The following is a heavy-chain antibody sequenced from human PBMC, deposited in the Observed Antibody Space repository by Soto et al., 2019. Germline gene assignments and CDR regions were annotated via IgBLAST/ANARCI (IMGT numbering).Heavy chain of an antibody. V-gene: IGHV3-9*01. CDR1: GFTFDDYA. CDR3: AKDLTRYGDSPSGY. CDR2: ISWNSGSI. Sequence: GGSLRLSCAASGFTFDDYAMHWVRQAPGKGLEWVSGISWNSGSIGYADSVKGRFTISRDNAKNSLYLQMNSLRAEDTALYYCAKDLTRYGDSPSGYWGQGTLVTVSS. J-gene: IGHJ4*02. D-gene: IGHD4-17*01.